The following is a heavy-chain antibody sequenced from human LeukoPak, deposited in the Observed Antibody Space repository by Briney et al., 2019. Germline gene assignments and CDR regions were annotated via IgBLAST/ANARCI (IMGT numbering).Heavy chain of an antibody. Sequence: GGSLRLSCEASGFTFSSYWMSWVRQAPGKGLEWVANIKTDGSEKYYVDSVKGRFTISRDNAKNSLYLQMNSLRAEDTAVYYCAKVRGGGYYFDYWGQGTLVTVSS. J-gene: IGHJ4*02. CDR2: IKTDGSEK. CDR1: GFTFSSYW. CDR3: AKVRGGGYYFDY. V-gene: IGHV3-7*03.